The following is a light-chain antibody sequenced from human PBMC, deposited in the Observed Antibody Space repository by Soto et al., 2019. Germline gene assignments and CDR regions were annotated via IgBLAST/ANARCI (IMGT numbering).Light chain of an antibody. Sequence: EIVLTQSPGNLSLSPGERATLSCRASQSVSSYYLAWYQQKPGQAPRLLIYGASTRATGIPDRFSGSGSGTDFTLTITRLEPEDCALYYCPQSPVTFGQGTKVDIK. CDR3: PQSPVT. J-gene: IGKJ1*01. CDR1: QSVSSYY. V-gene: IGKV3-20*01. CDR2: GAS.